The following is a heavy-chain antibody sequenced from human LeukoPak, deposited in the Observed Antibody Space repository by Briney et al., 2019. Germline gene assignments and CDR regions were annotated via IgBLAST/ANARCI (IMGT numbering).Heavy chain of an antibody. J-gene: IGHJ5*02. CDR2: IYYSGST. CDR3: ARRSADSSGYYYVFWFDP. CDR1: GGSISSSSYY. V-gene: IGHV4-39*01. D-gene: IGHD3-22*01. Sequence: SETLSLTXTVSGGSISSSSYYWGWIRQPPGKGLEWIGSIYYSGSTYYNPSLKSRVTISVDTSKNQFSLKLSSVTAADTAVYYCARRSADSSGYYYVFWFDPWGQGTLVTVSS.